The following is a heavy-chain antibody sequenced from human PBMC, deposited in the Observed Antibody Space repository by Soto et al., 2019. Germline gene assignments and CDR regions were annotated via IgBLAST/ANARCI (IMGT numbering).Heavy chain of an antibody. V-gene: IGHV4-39*07. CDR2: IYYSGTT. CDR3: ARVGGITGTTFDY. D-gene: IGHD1-7*01. J-gene: IGHJ4*02. CDR1: GDSITSNSYF. Sequence: SETLSPTCTVSGDSITSNSYFWAWIRQPPGKGLEWIGSIYYSGTTYYNPSLKSRVTISVDRSKNQFSLKLNSVTAADTAVYYCARVGGITGTTFDYWGQGTLVTVSS.